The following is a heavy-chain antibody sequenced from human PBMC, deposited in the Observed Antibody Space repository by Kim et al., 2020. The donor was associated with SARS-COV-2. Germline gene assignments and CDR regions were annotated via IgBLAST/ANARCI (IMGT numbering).Heavy chain of an antibody. Sequence: SETLSLTCSVSGGSISSSGQYWGWIRQSPGTGLQWIGSIYSSGATHYNPSLKRRVIISVDTSTNEMSLRLNSVTTKDTAVYYCGRHVGYSSGYHYNGVDVCGQGTTVSVSS. CDR1: GGSISSSGQY. CDR3: GRHVGYSSGYHYNGVDV. CDR2: IYSSGAT. V-gene: IGHV4-39*01. D-gene: IGHD3-10*01. J-gene: IGHJ6*02.